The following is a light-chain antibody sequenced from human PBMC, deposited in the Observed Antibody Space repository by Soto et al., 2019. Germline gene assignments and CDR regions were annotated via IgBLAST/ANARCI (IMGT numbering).Light chain of an antibody. CDR3: CSYAGSTRDV. CDR2: DVS. V-gene: IGLV2-11*01. CDR1: SSDVGGYNY. J-gene: IGLJ1*01. Sequence: QSALTQPRSVSGSPGQSVTISCTGTSSDVGGYNYVSWYQQHPGKAPKVMIYDVSERPSGVPDRFSGSKSANTASLTISGLQAEDEADYYCCSYAGSTRDVFGTGTKVTVL.